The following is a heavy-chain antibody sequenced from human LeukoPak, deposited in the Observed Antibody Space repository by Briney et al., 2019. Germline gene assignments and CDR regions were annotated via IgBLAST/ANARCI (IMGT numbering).Heavy chain of an antibody. CDR1: GGTFSSFA. J-gene: IGHJ6*02. CDR3: ARSVTVDSGIDV. V-gene: IGHV1-69*04. CDR2: IILILGIG. Sequence: SVKVSCKASGGTFSSFAISWVRQAPGRGLEWMGRIILILGIGNYAQKFQGRVTSTADKSTRTAYMELSSLRSEDTAVYYCARSVTVDSGIDVWGQGTTVTVSS. D-gene: IGHD4-17*01.